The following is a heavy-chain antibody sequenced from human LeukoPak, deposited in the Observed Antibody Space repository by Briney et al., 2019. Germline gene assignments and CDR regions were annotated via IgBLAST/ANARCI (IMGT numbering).Heavy chain of an antibody. CDR1: GFTFSNYA. CDR2: ISYEASNT. CDR3: ARDSYGMDV. J-gene: IGHJ6*02. V-gene: IGHV3-30*04. Sequence: GGSLRLSCAASGFTFSNYAMHWVRQAPGKGLEWVAIISYEASNTSYADSVKGRFTISRGNSKNTVSLQMSSLRPDDTAVYFCARDSYGMDVWGQGSTVTVSS.